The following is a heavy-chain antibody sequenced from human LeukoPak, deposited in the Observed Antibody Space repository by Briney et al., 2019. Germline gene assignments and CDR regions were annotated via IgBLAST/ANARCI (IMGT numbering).Heavy chain of an antibody. D-gene: IGHD3-3*01. CDR2: IYSGGST. Sequence: PGGSLRLSCAASGFTVSSNYMSWVRQAPGKGLEWVSVIYSGGSTYYADSVKGRFTISRDNSKDTLYLQMNSLRAEDTAVYYCAKWGPGYDFWSGVPHWGQGTLVTVSS. CDR1: GFTVSSNY. CDR3: AKWGPGYDFWSGVPH. V-gene: IGHV3-53*01. J-gene: IGHJ4*02.